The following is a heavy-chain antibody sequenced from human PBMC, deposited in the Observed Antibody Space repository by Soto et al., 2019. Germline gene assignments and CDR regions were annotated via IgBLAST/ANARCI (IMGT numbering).Heavy chain of an antibody. CDR3: AKGSTHSGSYYGFDY. CDR2: ISHNGGDK. CDR1: GFTFSGYG. D-gene: IGHD1-26*01. Sequence: QVQVVESGGGVVQPRRSLRLSCATSGFTFSGYGMHWVRQAPGKGLEWVALISHNGGDKYYADSVKGRFTISRDNSKNTVYLQMNSLRVDDTGIYYCAKGSTHSGSYYGFDYWGQGTLVTVSS. J-gene: IGHJ4*02. V-gene: IGHV3-30*18.